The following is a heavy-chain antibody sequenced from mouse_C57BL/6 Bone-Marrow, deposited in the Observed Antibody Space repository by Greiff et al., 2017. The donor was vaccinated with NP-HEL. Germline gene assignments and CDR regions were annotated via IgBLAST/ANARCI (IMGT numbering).Heavy chain of an antibody. V-gene: IGHV14-3*01. CDR3: ARTDYGSSPYWYFDV. J-gene: IGHJ1*03. Sequence: VQLQQSVAELVRPGASVKLSCTASGFNIKNTYMHWVKQRPEQGLEWIGRIDPANGNTTYAPKFQGKATITADTSSNTADLQLISLTSEDTAVYYSARTDYGSSPYWYFDVRGTGTTVTVSS. D-gene: IGHD1-1*01. CDR1: GFNIKNTY. CDR2: IDPANGNT.